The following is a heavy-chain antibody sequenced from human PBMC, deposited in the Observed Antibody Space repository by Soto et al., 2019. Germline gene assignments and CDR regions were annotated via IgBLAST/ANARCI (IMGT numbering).Heavy chain of an antibody. V-gene: IGHV3-23*01. J-gene: IGHJ4*02. CDR3: ANSVAAAGTSRDY. Sequence: LSLTCTFSGGSVRSYCWTWVRQAPGKGLEWVSAISGSGGSTYYADSVKGRFTISRDNSKNTLYLQMNSLRAEDTAVYYCANSVAAAGTSRDYWGQGTLVTVSS. CDR2: ISGSGGST. D-gene: IGHD6-13*01. CDR1: GGSVRSYC.